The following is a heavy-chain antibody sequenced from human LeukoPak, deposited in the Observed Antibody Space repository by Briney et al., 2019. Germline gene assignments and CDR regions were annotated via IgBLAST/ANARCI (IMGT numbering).Heavy chain of an antibody. CDR2: ISGSGGST. Sequence: GGSLRLSCAASGFTFSSYAMSWVRQAPGKGLEWVSGISGSGGSTYYADSVKGRFTISRDNSKNTLYLQMNSLRAADTAVYYCAKVGVGYSYGYVAGFDYWGQGTLVTVSS. V-gene: IGHV3-23*01. D-gene: IGHD5-18*01. CDR1: GFTFSSYA. J-gene: IGHJ4*02. CDR3: AKVGVGYSYGYVAGFDY.